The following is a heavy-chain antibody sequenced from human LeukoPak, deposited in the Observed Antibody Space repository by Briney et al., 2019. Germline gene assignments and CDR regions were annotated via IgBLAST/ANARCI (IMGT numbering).Heavy chain of an antibody. Sequence: PSQTLSLTCTVSGGSISSGSYYWSWIRQPAGKGLEWIGRIYTSGSTNYNPSLKSRVTISVDTSKNQFSLKLSSVTAADTAVYYWARDPTRPPYFDYGGQGTLVTVPS. D-gene: IGHD4-17*01. CDR2: IYTSGST. J-gene: IGHJ4*02. CDR1: GGSISSGSYY. CDR3: ARDPTRPPYFDY. V-gene: IGHV4-61*02.